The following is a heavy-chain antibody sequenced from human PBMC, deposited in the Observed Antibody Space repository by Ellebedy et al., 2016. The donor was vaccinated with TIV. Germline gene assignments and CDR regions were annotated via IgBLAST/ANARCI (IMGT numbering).Heavy chain of an antibody. J-gene: IGHJ3*02. CDR2: ISGRGGNI. CDR1: GFTFRSYS. Sequence: GESLKISCAASGFTFRSYSMNWIRQAPGKGLEWLSYISGRGGNIYYADSVKGRFTISRDNAKNSLYLQMNRLRDKDTAVYYCVKALHPQYYYGSGSPGGLDALDIWGQGTMVTVSS. D-gene: IGHD3-10*01. V-gene: IGHV3-48*02. CDR3: VKALHPQYYYGSGSPGGLDALDI.